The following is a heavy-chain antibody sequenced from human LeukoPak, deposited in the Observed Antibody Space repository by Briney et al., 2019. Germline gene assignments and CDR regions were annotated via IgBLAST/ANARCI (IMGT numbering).Heavy chain of an antibody. Sequence: SETLSLTCTVSGGSISSYYWSWTRQPAGKGLEWIGRFYISGSTNYNPSLKSRLTMSVDTSKNQFSLKLSSVTAADTAVYYCARDPRGTVLGVVGDWFDPWGQGTLVTVSS. J-gene: IGHJ5*02. CDR1: GGSISSYY. CDR2: FYISGST. V-gene: IGHV4-4*07. D-gene: IGHD3-3*01. CDR3: ARDPRGTVLGVVGDWFDP.